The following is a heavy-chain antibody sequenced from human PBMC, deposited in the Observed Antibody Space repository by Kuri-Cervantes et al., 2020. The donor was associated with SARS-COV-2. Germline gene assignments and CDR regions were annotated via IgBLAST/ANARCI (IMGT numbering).Heavy chain of an antibody. CDR3: AKGENTYSSSWFDP. CDR2: ISGSGGST. Sequence: GESLKISCAASGFTFSSYAMSWVRQAPGKGLEWVSVISGSGGSTYYADSVKGRFTIPRDNSKNTLYLQMNSLRAEDTAVYYCAKGENTYSSSWFDPWGQGTLVTVSS. D-gene: IGHD6-13*01. J-gene: IGHJ5*02. CDR1: GFTFSSYA. V-gene: IGHV3-23*01.